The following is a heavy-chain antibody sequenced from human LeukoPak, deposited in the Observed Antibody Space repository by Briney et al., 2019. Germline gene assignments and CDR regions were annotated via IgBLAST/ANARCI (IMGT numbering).Heavy chain of an antibody. J-gene: IGHJ4*02. CDR2: INPSGGST. V-gene: IGHV1-46*01. Sequence: VASVTVSFKASGYTFTSYYMHWVRQAPGQGLEWMGLINPSGGSTSYAQKFQGRVTMTRDTSTSTVYMELSSLRSEDTAVYYCAREVGPSRYCSGGSCYSERVYYFDCWGQGTLVTVSS. CDR3: AREVGPSRYCSGGSCYSERVYYFDC. CDR1: GYTFTSYY. D-gene: IGHD2-15*01.